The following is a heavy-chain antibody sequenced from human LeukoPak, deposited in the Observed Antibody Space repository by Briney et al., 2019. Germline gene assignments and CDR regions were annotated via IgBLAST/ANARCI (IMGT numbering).Heavy chain of an antibody. D-gene: IGHD3-22*01. CDR1: GGSISSGGYY. V-gene: IGHV4-61*08. Sequence: SETLSLTCTVSGGSISSGGYYWSWIRQHPGKGLEWIGYIYYSGSTNYNPSLKSRVTISVDTSKNQFSLKLSSVTAADTAVYYCARGDSSGYYYEPPLYNWFDPWGQGTLVTVSS. CDR2: IYYSGST. CDR3: ARGDSSGYYYEPPLYNWFDP. J-gene: IGHJ5*02.